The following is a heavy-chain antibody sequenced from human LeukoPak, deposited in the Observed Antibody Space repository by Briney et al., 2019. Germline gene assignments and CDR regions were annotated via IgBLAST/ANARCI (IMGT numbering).Heavy chain of an antibody. CDR1: GGTFSSYA. V-gene: IGHV1-69*06. Sequence: SVKVSCKASGGTFSSYAISWVRQAPGQGLEWTGGIIPIFGTANYAQKFQGRVTITADKSTSTAYMELSSLRSEDTAVYYCATGQQLVTYYYYMDVWGKGTTVTVSS. J-gene: IGHJ6*03. CDR3: ATGQQLVTYYYYMDV. D-gene: IGHD6-6*01. CDR2: IIPIFGTA.